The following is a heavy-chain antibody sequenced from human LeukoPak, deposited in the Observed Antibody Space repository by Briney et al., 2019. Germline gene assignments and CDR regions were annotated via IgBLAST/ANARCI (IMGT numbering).Heavy chain of an antibody. CDR2: ISWNSGSI. V-gene: IGHV3-9*01. D-gene: IGHD3-22*01. J-gene: IGHJ4*02. Sequence: GGSLRLSCAASGFTFDDYAMHWVRQAPGKGLEWASGISWNSGSIGYADSVKGRFTISRDNAKNSLYLQMNSLRAEDTALYYCAKDNYDSSGYGHWGQGTLVTVSS. CDR1: GFTFDDYA. CDR3: AKDNYDSSGYGH.